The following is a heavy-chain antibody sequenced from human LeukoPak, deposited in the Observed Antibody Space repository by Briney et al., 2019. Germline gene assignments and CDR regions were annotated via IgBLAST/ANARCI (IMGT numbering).Heavy chain of an antibody. CDR1: GGSISSYY. Sequence: SETLSLTCTVSGGSISSYYWSWIRQPAGKGLEWIGRIYTSGSTNYNPSLKSRVTMSVDTSKNQFSLKLSSVTAADTAVYYCARAAPYYHGSVNHPYFDYWGQGTLVTVSS. CDR2: IYTSGST. D-gene: IGHD3-10*01. J-gene: IGHJ4*02. V-gene: IGHV4-4*07. CDR3: ARAAPYYHGSVNHPYFDY.